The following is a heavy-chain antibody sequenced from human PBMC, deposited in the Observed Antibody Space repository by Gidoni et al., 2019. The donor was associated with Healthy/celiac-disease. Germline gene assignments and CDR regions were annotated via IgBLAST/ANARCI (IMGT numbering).Heavy chain of an antibody. V-gene: IGHV4-59*08. J-gene: IGHJ5*02. CDR3: ARQWIRAGEITIFGVVTNWFDP. D-gene: IGHD3-3*01. CDR1: GGSISSYY. CDR2: IYYSGST. Sequence: QVQLQESGPGLVKPSETLSLTCTVSGGSISSYYWSWIRQPPGKGLEWIGYIYYSGSTNYNPSLKSRVTISVDTSKNQFSLKLSSVTAADTAVYYCARQWIRAGEITIFGVVTNWFDPWGQGTLVTVSS.